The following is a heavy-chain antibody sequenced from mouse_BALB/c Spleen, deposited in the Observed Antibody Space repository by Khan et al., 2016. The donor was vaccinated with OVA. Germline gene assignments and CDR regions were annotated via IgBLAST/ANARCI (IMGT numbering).Heavy chain of an antibody. Sequence: EVELVESGGGLVKPGGSLKLSCAASGFTFSDYYMYWVRQTPEKRLEWVATISDGTTYIYYPDNVKGRFTISRDNAKNNLYLQMSSLKSEDTAMYYCTRGYYGDPFAYWGQGTLVNVSA. CDR3: TRGYYGDPFAY. D-gene: IGHD2-13*01. J-gene: IGHJ3*01. CDR2: ISDGTTYI. CDR1: GFTFSDYY. V-gene: IGHV5-4*02.